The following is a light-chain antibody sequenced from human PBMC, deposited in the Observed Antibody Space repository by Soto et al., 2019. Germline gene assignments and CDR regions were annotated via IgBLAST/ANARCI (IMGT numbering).Light chain of an antibody. CDR1: QSVSSN. CDR3: QESLSPLYT. Sequence: EIVMTQSPATLSVSPGEGATLSCRASQSVSSNLVWYQHKPGQAPRLLIYGASTRATDIPARFSGSGSGTDFTLTISSLQSEDYATYYCQESLSPLYTFGQGTKVEI. V-gene: IGKV3-15*01. J-gene: IGKJ2*01. CDR2: GAS.